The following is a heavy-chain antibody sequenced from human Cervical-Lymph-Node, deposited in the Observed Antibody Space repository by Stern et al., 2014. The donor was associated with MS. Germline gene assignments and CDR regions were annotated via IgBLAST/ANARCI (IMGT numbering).Heavy chain of an antibody. D-gene: IGHD4-17*01. CDR3: ARSSTVTPNAFDI. J-gene: IGHJ3*02. Sequence: QLQLQESGSGLVKPSQTLSLTCAVSGGSISSGGYSWSWIRQPPGKGLAWIGSISHSGSPYYNPSLKRPVTPSDDWSKHKVSLKLSCVAAADRGVWWGARSSTVTPNAFDIWGQGTMVTVSS. CDR1: GGSISSGGYS. V-gene: IGHV4-30-2*01. CDR2: ISHSGSP.